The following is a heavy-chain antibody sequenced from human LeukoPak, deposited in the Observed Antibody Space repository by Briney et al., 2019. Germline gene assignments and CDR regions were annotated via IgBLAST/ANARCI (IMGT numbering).Heavy chain of an antibody. Sequence: GGSLRLSCAASGFTFSSYGMHWVRQAPGKGLEWVAVISYDGSNKYYADSVKGRFTISRDNSKNTLYLQMNSLRAEDTAVYYCAKFAVVPAAIRSQDWYFDLWGRGTLVTVSS. D-gene: IGHD2-2*02. J-gene: IGHJ2*01. CDR3: AKFAVVPAAIRSQDWYFDL. V-gene: IGHV3-30*18. CDR1: GFTFSSYG. CDR2: ISYDGSNK.